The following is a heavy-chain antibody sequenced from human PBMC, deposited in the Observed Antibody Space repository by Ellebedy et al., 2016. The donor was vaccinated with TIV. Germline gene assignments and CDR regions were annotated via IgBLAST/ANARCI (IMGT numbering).Heavy chain of an antibody. Sequence: MPSETLSLTCSVSGVSISDYYWSWIRQPPGQGLEWIGYVYHTGSTNYNPSLRSRVTLAVDTPKNEFSLKFGSVTTADTAIYYCARDGVEDYFDYWGQGLLVTVSS. J-gene: IGHJ4*02. D-gene: IGHD3-10*01. CDR1: GVSISDYY. V-gene: IGHV4-59*01. CDR2: VYHTGST. CDR3: ARDGVEDYFDY.